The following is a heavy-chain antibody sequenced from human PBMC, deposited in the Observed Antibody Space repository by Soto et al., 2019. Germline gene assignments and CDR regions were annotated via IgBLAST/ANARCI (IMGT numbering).Heavy chain of an antibody. Sequence: SATLSLTRTVSGGSISSYYWSWIRQPPGKGLEWIGYIYYSGSTNYNPDLKSRVTISVDTSKNQFSLKLSSVTAADTAVYYCAREKSSGWYPRLFDYWGQGTLVTVSS. CDR1: GGSISSYY. D-gene: IGHD6-19*01. CDR2: IYYSGST. J-gene: IGHJ4*02. CDR3: AREKSSGWYPRLFDY. V-gene: IGHV4-59*01.